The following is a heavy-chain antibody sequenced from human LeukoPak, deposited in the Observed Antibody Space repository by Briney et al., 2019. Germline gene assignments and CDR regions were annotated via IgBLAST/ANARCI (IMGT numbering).Heavy chain of an antibody. CDR3: ARGVTNYYDSSGYYAVDF. J-gene: IGHJ4*02. Sequence: GGSLRLSCAASGFTLSSYGMHWVRQAPGKGLEWVAVIWYDGSNKYYADSVKGRFTISRDNSKNTLYLQMNSLRAEDTAVYYCARGVTNYYDSSGYYAVDFWGQGTLVTVSS. V-gene: IGHV3-33*01. D-gene: IGHD3-22*01. CDR1: GFTLSSYG. CDR2: IWYDGSNK.